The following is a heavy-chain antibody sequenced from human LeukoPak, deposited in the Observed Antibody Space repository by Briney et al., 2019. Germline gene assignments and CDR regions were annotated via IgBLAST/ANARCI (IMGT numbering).Heavy chain of an antibody. V-gene: IGHV1-46*01. Sequence: GASVKVSCKASGYTFTSYYMHWVRQAPGQGLEWMTIINPSGGSTTYAQKFQGRVTMTRDTSTSTVYMELSSLRSEDTAVYYCARGSSSWFFDYWGQGTLVTVSS. D-gene: IGHD6-13*01. J-gene: IGHJ4*02. CDR2: INPSGGST. CDR1: GYTFTSYY. CDR3: ARGSSSWFFDY.